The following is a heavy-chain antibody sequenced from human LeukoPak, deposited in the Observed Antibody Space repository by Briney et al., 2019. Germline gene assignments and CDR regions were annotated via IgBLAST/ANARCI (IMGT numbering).Heavy chain of an antibody. J-gene: IGHJ4*02. Sequence: GGSLRLSCLGSDFIFTKYWMTWVRQAPGKGLEWVSSISISNTYINYADSVKGRFTVSRDNAKNSLYLQMNSLRAEDTAVYYCASMRGGYEGYFDYWGQGTLVTVSS. CDR3: ASMRGGYEGYFDY. V-gene: IGHV3-21*01. CDR1: DFIFTKYW. D-gene: IGHD3-16*01. CDR2: ISISNTYI.